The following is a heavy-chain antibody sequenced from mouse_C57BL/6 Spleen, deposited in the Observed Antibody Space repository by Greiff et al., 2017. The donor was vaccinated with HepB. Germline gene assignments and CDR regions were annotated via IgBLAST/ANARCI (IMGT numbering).Heavy chain of an antibody. J-gene: IGHJ4*01. CDR2: IYPRDGST. Sequence: QVQLQQSGPELVKPGASVKLSCKASGYTFTSYDINWVKQRPGQGLEWIGWIYPRDGSTKYNEKFKGKATLTVDTSSSTAYMELHSLTSEDSAVYFCARTWGNYGDYAMDYWGQGTSVTVSS. CDR3: ARTWGNYGDYAMDY. V-gene: IGHV1-85*01. D-gene: IGHD2-1*01. CDR1: GYTFTSYD.